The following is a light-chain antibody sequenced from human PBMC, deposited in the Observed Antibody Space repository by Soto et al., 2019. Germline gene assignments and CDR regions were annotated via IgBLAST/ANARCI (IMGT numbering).Light chain of an antibody. J-gene: IGLJ2*01. V-gene: IGLV1-40*01. CDR1: SANIGAGHD. CDR2: GNS. Sequence: QSVLTQPPSVSGAPGQTVTISCTGSSANIGAGHDVHWYQQLPGTAPKLVIYGNSNRPSGVPDRFSGSKSGTSASLAITGLRAEDEADYYCQSYDRSLSGVFGGGTKLTVL. CDR3: QSYDRSLSGV.